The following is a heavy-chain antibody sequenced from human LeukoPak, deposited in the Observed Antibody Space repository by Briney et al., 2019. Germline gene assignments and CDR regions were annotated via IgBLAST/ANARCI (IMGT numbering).Heavy chain of an antibody. CDR3: ARVYCSSTSCYDFSDY. Sequence: ASVKVSFKASGYTFTSYDINWVRQAPGQGLEWMGWMDPNSGNTGYAQKFQGRITMTRDTSISTAYMELSSLRSEDTAVYYCARVYCSSTSCYDFSDYWGQGTLVTVSS. D-gene: IGHD2-2*01. CDR1: GYTFTSYD. J-gene: IGHJ4*02. V-gene: IGHV1-8*01. CDR2: MDPNSGNT.